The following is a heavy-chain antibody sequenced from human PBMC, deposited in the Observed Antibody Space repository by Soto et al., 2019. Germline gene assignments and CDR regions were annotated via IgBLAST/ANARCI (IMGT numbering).Heavy chain of an antibody. V-gene: IGHV4-31*03. CDR1: GGSISSGGYYY. D-gene: IGHD3-16*01. Sequence: QVQLQESGPGLVKPSQTLSLTCTVSGGSISSGGYYYWSWIRQHPGKGLEWIGYIYYSGSTYYNPSLKSRITISVDTSKNQFSLKLSSVTVADTAVYYCARVREEGGGYCFDYWGQGTLVTVSS. CDR2: IYYSGST. CDR3: ARVREEGGGYCFDY. J-gene: IGHJ4*02.